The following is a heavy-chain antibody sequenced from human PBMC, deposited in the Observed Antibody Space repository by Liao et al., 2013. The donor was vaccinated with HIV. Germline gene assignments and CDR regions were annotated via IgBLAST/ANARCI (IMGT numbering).Heavy chain of an antibody. D-gene: IGHD1-1*01. V-gene: IGHV4-30-4*08. J-gene: IGHJ3*02. Sequence: QVQLQESGPGLVKPSQTLSLTCTVSGGSISSGDYYWSWIRQPPGKGLEWIGYIYYSGSTYYNPSLKSQVTISVDTSKNQFSLKLSSVTAADTAVYYCARDRIWTGTNDAFDIWGQGTMVTVSS. CDR3: ARDRIWTGTNDAFDI. CDR1: GGSISSGDYY. CDR2: IYYSGST.